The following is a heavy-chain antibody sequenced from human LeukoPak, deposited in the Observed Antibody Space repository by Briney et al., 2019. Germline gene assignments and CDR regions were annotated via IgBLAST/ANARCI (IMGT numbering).Heavy chain of an antibody. CDR2: ISYDGSNI. CDR3: AAVSYLAFDI. Sequence: GGSLRLSCAASGFTFNSNAMHWVRQAPGKGLEWVAGISYDGSNIYYVDSVKGRFTISRDNAKNSLYLQMNSLRAEDTAVYYCAAVSYLAFDIWGQGTMVTVSS. J-gene: IGHJ3*02. CDR1: GFTFNSNA. D-gene: IGHD2-21*01. V-gene: IGHV3-30*04.